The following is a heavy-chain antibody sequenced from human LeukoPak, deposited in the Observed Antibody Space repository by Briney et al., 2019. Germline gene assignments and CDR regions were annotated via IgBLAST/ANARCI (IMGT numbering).Heavy chain of an antibody. V-gene: IGHV3-33*01. D-gene: IGHD3-10*01. CDR3: ARENYYGSGSYYRHDYYYGMDV. Sequence: PGGSLRLSCAASGFTFSSYGMHWVRQAPGKGLEWVAVIWYDGSNKYYADSVKGRFTISRDNSKNTLYLQMSSLRAEDTAVYYCARENYYGSGSYYRHDYYYGMDVWGQGTTVTVSS. CDR2: IWYDGSNK. CDR1: GFTFSSYG. J-gene: IGHJ6*02.